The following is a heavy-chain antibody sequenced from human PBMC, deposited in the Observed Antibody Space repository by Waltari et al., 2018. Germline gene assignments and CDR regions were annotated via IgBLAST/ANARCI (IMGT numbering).Heavy chain of an antibody. CDR2: SYYSGST. V-gene: IGHV4-59*01. Sequence: QVQLQESGPGLVKPSETLSLTCTVSGGSISSYYWSWIRQPPGKGLEWIGYSYYSGSTNYNPSLKSRVTISVDTSKNQFSLKLGSVTAADTAVYYCARDLHKLGYFDYWGQGTLVTVSS. CDR1: GGSISSYY. CDR3: ARDLHKLGYFDY. J-gene: IGHJ4*02. D-gene: IGHD3-3*02.